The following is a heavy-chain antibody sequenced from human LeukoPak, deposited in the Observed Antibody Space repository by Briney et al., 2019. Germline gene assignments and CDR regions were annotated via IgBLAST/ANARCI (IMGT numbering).Heavy chain of an antibody. J-gene: IGHJ5*02. Sequence: ASVKVPCKASGYTFTGYYMHWVRQAPGQGLEWMGWINPNSGGTNYAQKFQGRVTMTRDTSISTAYMELSRLRSDDTAVYYCAREATTVTTYPHNWFDPWGQGTLVTVSS. CDR2: INPNSGGT. D-gene: IGHD4-11*01. V-gene: IGHV1-2*02. CDR1: GYTFTGYY. CDR3: AREATTVTTYPHNWFDP.